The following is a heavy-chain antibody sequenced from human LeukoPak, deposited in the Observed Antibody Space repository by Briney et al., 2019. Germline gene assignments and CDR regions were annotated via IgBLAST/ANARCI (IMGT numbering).Heavy chain of an antibody. D-gene: IGHD5-24*01. V-gene: IGHV4-34*01. CDR3: ARSRLHPIIFDY. Sequence: SETLSLTCAVYGGSFSGYYWSWIRQPPGKGLEWIGEINHSGSTNYNPSLKSRVTISVDTSKNQFSLKLSSVTAADTAVYYCARSRLHPIIFDYWGQGILVTVSS. CDR1: GGSFSGYY. CDR2: INHSGST. J-gene: IGHJ4*02.